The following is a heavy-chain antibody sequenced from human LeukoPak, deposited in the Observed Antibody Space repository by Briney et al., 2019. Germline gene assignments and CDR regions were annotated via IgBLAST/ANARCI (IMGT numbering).Heavy chain of an antibody. D-gene: IGHD3-10*01. CDR1: GFTFSSYS. CDR3: AKDRGIISDY. Sequence: GGYLRLSCAASGFTFSSYSMSWVRQAPGKGLEWVSAISGSGDSTYYADSVKGRFTISKDNSKNTLYLQMNSLRVEDTAVYYCAKDRGIISDYWGQGTLVTVSS. CDR2: ISGSGDST. J-gene: IGHJ4*02. V-gene: IGHV3-23*01.